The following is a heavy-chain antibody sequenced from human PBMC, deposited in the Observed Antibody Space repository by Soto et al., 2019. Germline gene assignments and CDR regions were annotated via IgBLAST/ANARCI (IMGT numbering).Heavy chain of an antibody. Sequence: QVQLQQWGAGLLKPSETLSLTCAVYGGSFSGYYWSWIRQPPGKGLEWIGEINHGGSTNYNPSLNSRVTISVDTSKNQFSLKLSSVTAADTAVYYCARADIVVVPAAIEPVYYYGMDVWGQGTTVTVSS. J-gene: IGHJ6*02. D-gene: IGHD2-2*02. V-gene: IGHV4-34*01. CDR2: INHGGST. CDR1: GGSFSGYY. CDR3: ARADIVVVPAAIEPVYYYGMDV.